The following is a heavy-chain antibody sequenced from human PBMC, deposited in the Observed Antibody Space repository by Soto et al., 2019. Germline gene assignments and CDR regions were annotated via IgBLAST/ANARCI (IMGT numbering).Heavy chain of an antibody. Sequence: SETRSLTCTVSGGSIRSGDYYWGWIPPPPGKGLGGIGYLYYRGSTYYNPSLQRRCTISVATPKNHFSLKLSSVTAADTAVYYCASTYYYDSSGYYYGGQGTLVTVSS. V-gene: IGHV4-30-4*01. J-gene: IGHJ4*02. D-gene: IGHD3-22*01. CDR2: LYYRGST. CDR3: ASTYYYDSSGYYY. CDR1: GGSIRSGDYY.